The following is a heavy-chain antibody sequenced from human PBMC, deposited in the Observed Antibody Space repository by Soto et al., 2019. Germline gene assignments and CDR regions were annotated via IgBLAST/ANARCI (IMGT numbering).Heavy chain of an antibody. CDR2: INPNSGGT. J-gene: IGHJ6*02. CDR1: GYTFTDYY. D-gene: IGHD6-6*01. Sequence: ASVKVSCKASGYTFTDYYMHWVRQAPGQGLEWMAWINPNSGGTKYGQKFQGWVTVTRDTSISTAYMELSRLKSDDTAVYYCARSRSMAIYNYYYAMGVWGQGTTVTVPS. V-gene: IGHV1-2*04. CDR3: ARSRSMAIYNYYYAMGV.